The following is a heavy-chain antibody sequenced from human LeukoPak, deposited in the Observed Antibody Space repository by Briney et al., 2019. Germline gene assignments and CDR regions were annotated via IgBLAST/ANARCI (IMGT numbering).Heavy chain of an antibody. Sequence: PGGSLRLSCAASGFTFSSYAMSWVRQAPGKGLEWVSAISRSDGSTYYADSVKGRFTISRDNSKNTLYLQMNSLRAEDTAIYYFSRRPSILRGDIDDFVMDVCGQGTTVTVAS. V-gene: IGHV3-23*01. D-gene: IGHD3-10*01. CDR1: GFTFSSYA. J-gene: IGHJ6*02. CDR2: ISRSDGST. CDR3: SRRPSILRGDIDDFVMDV.